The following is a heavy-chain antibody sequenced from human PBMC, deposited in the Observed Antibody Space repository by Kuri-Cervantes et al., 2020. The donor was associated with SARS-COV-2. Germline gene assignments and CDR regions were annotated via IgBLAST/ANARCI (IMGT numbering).Heavy chain of an antibody. V-gene: IGHV3-23*01. D-gene: IGHD5-24*01. CDR1: GFTFSSYA. Sequence: GGSLRLSCAASGFTFSSYAMGWVRQAPGKGLEWVSAISGSGGSTYYADSVKGQFTISRDNSKNTLYLQMNSLRAEDTAVYYCAKDPGDGYFDYWGQGTLVTVSS. CDR3: AKDPGDGYFDY. J-gene: IGHJ4*02. CDR2: ISGSGGST.